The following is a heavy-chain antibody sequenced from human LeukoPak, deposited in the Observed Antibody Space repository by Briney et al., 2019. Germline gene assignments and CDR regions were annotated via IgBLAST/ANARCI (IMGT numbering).Heavy chain of an antibody. Sequence: GGSLRLSCAASGLTVSSSYMSWVRQAPGKGLEWVSVIYGGGSTYYADSVKGRFTISRDNSKNTLYLQMNSLRAEDTGIYYCARDGYKNTWYGAFDIWGQGTMVTVSS. D-gene: IGHD6-13*01. V-gene: IGHV3-53*01. CDR2: IYGGGST. CDR3: ARDGYKNTWYGAFDI. J-gene: IGHJ3*02. CDR1: GLTVSSSY.